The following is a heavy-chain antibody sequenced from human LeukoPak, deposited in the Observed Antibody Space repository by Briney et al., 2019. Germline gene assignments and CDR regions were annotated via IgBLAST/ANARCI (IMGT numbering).Heavy chain of an antibody. CDR3: ARRGSGWYYFDY. CDR2: INHSGST. D-gene: IGHD6-19*01. Sequence: TSETLSLTCAVYGGCFSGYYWSWIRQPPGKGLEWIGEINHSGSTNYNPSLKSRVTISVDTSKNQFSLKLSSVTAADTAVYYCARRGSGWYYFDYWGQGTLVTVSS. V-gene: IGHV4-34*01. CDR1: GGCFSGYY. J-gene: IGHJ4*02.